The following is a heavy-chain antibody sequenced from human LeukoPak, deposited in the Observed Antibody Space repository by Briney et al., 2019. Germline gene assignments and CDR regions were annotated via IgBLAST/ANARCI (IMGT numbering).Heavy chain of an antibody. D-gene: IGHD3-22*01. CDR3: ARVYERSSSGYYYESWGAFDI. CDR1: GGTFSSYA. V-gene: IGHV1-69*13. J-gene: IGHJ3*02. Sequence: SVKVSCKASGGTFSSYAISWVRQAPGQGLEWMGGIIPIFGTANYAQKFQGRVTITADGSTSTAYMELSSLRSEDTAVYYCARVYERSSSGYYYESWGAFDIWGQGTMVTVSS. CDR2: IIPIFGTA.